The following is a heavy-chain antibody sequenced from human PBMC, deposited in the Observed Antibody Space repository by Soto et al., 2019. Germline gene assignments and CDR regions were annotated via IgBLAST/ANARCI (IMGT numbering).Heavy chain of an antibody. CDR3: ARDRAYYDSNGFYFDY. Sequence: SETLSLTCTISGDFIRNYYWSWIRQPPGRGLEWIGYIYDSGFTNYNPSLKSRVTISADTSKNQFSLKLTSVTAADTAVYYCARDRAYYDSNGFYFDYWGQGTLVTVSS. J-gene: IGHJ4*02. CDR2: IYDSGFT. D-gene: IGHD3-22*01. CDR1: GDFIRNYY. V-gene: IGHV4-59*01.